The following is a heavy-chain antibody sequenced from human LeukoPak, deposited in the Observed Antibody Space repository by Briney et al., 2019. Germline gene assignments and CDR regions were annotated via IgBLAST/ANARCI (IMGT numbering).Heavy chain of an antibody. CDR1: GYTFTSYG. Sequence: ASVKVSCKASGYTFTSYGISWVRQAPGQGLEWMGWISAYNGNTNYAQKLQGRVTMTTDTSTSTAYMELRSLRSDDTAVYYCARGGITMVRGFNTPYYFDYWGQGTLVTVSS. CDR3: ARGGITMVRGFNTPYYFDY. CDR2: ISAYNGNT. D-gene: IGHD3-10*01. V-gene: IGHV1-18*01. J-gene: IGHJ4*02.